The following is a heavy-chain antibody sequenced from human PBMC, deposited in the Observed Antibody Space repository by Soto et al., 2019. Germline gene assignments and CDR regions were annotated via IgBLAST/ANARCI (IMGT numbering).Heavy chain of an antibody. V-gene: IGHV3-30*03. CDR3: ARGCSSTSCYVR. D-gene: IGHD2-2*01. CDR2: ISYDGSNK. J-gene: IGHJ4*02. Sequence: GGSLRLSCAASGFTFSSYGMHWVRQAPGKGLEWVAVISYDGSNKYYADSVKGRFTISRDNSKNTLYLQMNSLRAEDTAVYFCARGCSSTSCYVRWGQGTLVTVSS. CDR1: GFTFSSYG.